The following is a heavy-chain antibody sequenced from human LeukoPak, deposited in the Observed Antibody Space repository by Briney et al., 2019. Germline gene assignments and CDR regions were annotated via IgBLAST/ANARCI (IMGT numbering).Heavy chain of an antibody. CDR2: IIPIFGTA. CDR1: GGTFSSYA. V-gene: IGHV1-69*06. D-gene: IGHD2-15*01. CDR3: ATDPVGYCSANGCYSVDY. Sequence: SVKVSCKASGGTFSSYAISWVRQAPGQGLEWMGGIIPIFGTANYAQKFQGRLTMTEDTSTDTAYMELSSLRSDDTAVYYCATDPVGYCSANGCYSVDYWGQGTLVTVSS. J-gene: IGHJ4*02.